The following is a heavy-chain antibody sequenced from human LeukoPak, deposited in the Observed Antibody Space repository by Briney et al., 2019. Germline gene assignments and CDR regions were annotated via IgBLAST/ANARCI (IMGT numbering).Heavy chain of an antibody. CDR1: GVSIRSYF. V-gene: IGHV4-59*01. D-gene: IGHD6-6*01. CDR3: AREYSSSSEGFWFDP. J-gene: IGHJ5*02. Sequence: SETLSLTCAVSGVSIRSYFWSWIRQPPGKGLEWIGYIYYSGSTNYNPSLKSRVTISVDTSKSQFSLNLSSVTAADTAVYYCAREYSSSSEGFWFDPWGQGTLVTVSS. CDR2: IYYSGST.